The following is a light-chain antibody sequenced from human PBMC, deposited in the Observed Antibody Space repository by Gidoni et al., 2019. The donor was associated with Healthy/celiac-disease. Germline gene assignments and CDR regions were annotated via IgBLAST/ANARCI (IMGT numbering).Light chain of an antibody. Sequence: QSAPTQPAPVSGSPGQSITISRTGTRSDVGSYNLVSWYQQHPGNAPQLMIYEVSKRPSGVSNRFSGSKSGNTASLTISGLQAEDEADYYCCSYAGSHWVFGGGTKLTVL. V-gene: IGLV2-23*02. CDR1: RSDVGSYNL. CDR2: EVS. J-gene: IGLJ3*02. CDR3: CSYAGSHWV.